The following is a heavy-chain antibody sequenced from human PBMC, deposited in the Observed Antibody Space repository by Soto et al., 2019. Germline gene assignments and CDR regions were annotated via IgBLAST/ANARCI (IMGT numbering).Heavy chain of an antibody. CDR3: ARDGPYYYASRMDV. Sequence: EVQLVESGGGWVQPGGSLRLSCVASGIPVSSNYMTWVRQAPGKGLEWVSVLHSGGDTYYANSVKGRFTISRHDSTNTLFLQKNSLTAEDTAVYFCARDGPYYYASRMDVWGQGTTVTVSS. CDR1: GIPVSSNY. J-gene: IGHJ6*02. CDR2: LHSGGDT. D-gene: IGHD3-10*01. V-gene: IGHV3-53*04.